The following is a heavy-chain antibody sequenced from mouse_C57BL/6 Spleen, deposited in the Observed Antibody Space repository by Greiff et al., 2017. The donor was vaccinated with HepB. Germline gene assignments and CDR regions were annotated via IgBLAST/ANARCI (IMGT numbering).Heavy chain of an antibody. Sequence: QVQLQQPGAELVRPGSSVKLSCKASGYTFTSYWMHWVKQRPIQGLEWIGNIYPSDSETHYNQKFKDKATLTVDKSSSTAYMQLSSLTSEDSAVYYCARDGDGNHVYFDVWGTGTTVTVSS. CDR2: IYPSDSET. CDR3: ARDGDGNHVYFDV. D-gene: IGHD2-1*01. V-gene: IGHV1-52*01. CDR1: GYTFTSYW. J-gene: IGHJ1*03.